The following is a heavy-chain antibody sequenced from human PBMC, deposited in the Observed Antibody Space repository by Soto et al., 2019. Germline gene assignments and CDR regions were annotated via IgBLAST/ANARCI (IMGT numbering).Heavy chain of an antibody. CDR1: GFTFSSYA. CDR3: ASDRDWFDP. D-gene: IGHD3-10*01. V-gene: IGHV3-30-3*01. J-gene: IGHJ5*02. CDR2: ISYDGSNK. Sequence: QVQLVESGGGVVQPGRSLRLSCAGSGFTFSSYAMQWVRQAPGKALEWVAVISYDGSNKYYPDSVKGRFTTSRENSTNTLYLRMNTLRADDAALYYGASDRDWFDPWGQGTLVTVSS.